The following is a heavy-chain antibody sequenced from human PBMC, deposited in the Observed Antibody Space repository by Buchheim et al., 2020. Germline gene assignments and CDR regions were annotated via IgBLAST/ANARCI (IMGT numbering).Heavy chain of an antibody. CDR1: GFTFGDYA. V-gene: IGHV3-49*03. CDR2: IRSKAYGGTT. J-gene: IGHJ4*02. CDR3: TRLQLWLYVDY. Sequence: EVQLVESGGGLVQPGRSLRLSCTASGFTFGDYAMSWIRQAPGKGLEWVGFIRSKAYGGTTEYAASVKGKFNISRDDSKSIAYLQMNSLKTEDTAVYYCTRLQLWLYVDYWGQGTL. D-gene: IGHD5-18*01.